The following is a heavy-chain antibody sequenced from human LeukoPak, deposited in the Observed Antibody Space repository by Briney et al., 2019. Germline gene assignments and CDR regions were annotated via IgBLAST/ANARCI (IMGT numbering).Heavy chain of an antibody. CDR1: GGSINTPNYY. V-gene: IGHV4-39*07. J-gene: IGHJ6*03. D-gene: IGHD6-19*01. CDR3: ARAHNVIAVAGPNYYYYYMDV. CDR2: IFYRGGT. Sequence: SETLSLTCTVSGGSINTPNYYWGWVRQPPGKGLEWIGNIFYRGGTYYSPSLESRVTISVDTSKNQFSLKLSSVTAADTAVYYCARAHNVIAVAGPNYYYYYMDVWGKGTTVTISS.